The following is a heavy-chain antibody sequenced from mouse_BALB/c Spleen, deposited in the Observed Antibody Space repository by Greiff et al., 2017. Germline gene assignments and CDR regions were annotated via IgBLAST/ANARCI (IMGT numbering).Heavy chain of an antibody. Sequence: DLVKPGASVKLSCKASGYTFTSYWINWIKQRPGQGLEWIGRIAPGSGSTYYNEMFKGKATLTVDTSSSTAYIQLSSLSSEDSAVYFCARRGGDGYYEDYWGQGTTLTVSS. J-gene: IGHJ2*01. CDR2: IAPGSGST. CDR3: ARRGGDGYYEDY. D-gene: IGHD2-3*01. CDR1: GYTFTSYW. V-gene: IGHV1S41*01.